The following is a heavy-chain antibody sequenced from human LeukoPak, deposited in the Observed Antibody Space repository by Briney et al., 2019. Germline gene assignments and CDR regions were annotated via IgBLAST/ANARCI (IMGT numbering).Heavy chain of an antibody. Sequence: ASVKVSCKASGGTFSSYAISWVGQAPGQGLEWMGGIIPIFGTANYAQKFQGRVTITADGSTSTAYMELSSLRSEDTAVYYCARGGYCSGGSCSPGAFDIWGQGTMVTVSS. CDR3: ARGGYCSGGSCSPGAFDI. V-gene: IGHV1-69*13. D-gene: IGHD2-15*01. J-gene: IGHJ3*02. CDR2: IIPIFGTA. CDR1: GGTFSSYA.